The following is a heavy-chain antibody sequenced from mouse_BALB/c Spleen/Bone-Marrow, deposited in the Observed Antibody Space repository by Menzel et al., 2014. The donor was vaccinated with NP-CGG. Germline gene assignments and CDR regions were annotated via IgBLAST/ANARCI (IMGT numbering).Heavy chain of an antibody. V-gene: IGHV2-6-7*01. CDR2: IWGDGST. J-gene: IGHJ4*01. D-gene: IGHD2-4*01. CDR1: GFSLTGYG. Sequence: VQLQESGPGLVAPSQSLSITCTVSGFSLTGYGVSWVRQPPGKGLEWLGMIWGDGSTDYNSALKSRLSISKDNSKSQVSLKVNSLQTEDTARYYCARDSFLITRALDYWGQGTSVTVSS. CDR3: ARDSFLITRALDY.